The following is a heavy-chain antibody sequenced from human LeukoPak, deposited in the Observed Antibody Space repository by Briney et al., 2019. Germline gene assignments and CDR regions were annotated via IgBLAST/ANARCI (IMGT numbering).Heavy chain of an antibody. D-gene: IGHD3-16*01. CDR2: IYASGST. Sequence: SETQSLTCTVSGGSISSYYWSWIRQPPGKGLEWIGYIYASGSTNYNPSLKSRVTISVDTSKNQFSLKLSSVTAADTAVYYCARHSPSGAPFWVNLYFDYWGQGTLVTVSS. J-gene: IGHJ4*02. CDR3: ARHSPSGAPFWVNLYFDY. V-gene: IGHV4-4*09. CDR1: GGSISSYY.